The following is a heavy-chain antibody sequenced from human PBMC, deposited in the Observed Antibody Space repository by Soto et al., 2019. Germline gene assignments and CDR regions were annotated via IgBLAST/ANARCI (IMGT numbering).Heavy chain of an antibody. CDR3: ARVGGFGATTIDY. CDR1: RGSISSGDYY. Sequence: PSETLSLTCTVSRGSISSGDYYWSWIRQPPGKGLEWIGYIYYSGSTYYNPSLKSRVTISVDTSKNQFSLKLSSVTAADTAMYYCARVGGFGATTIDYWGHEPWSPSPQ. D-gene: IGHD3-10*01. J-gene: IGHJ4*01. V-gene: IGHV4-30-4*01. CDR2: IYYSGST.